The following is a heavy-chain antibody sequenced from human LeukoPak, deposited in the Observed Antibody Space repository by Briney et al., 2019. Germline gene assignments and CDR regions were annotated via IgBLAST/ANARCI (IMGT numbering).Heavy chain of an antibody. V-gene: IGHV3-48*01. CDR2: ISSSSSTI. CDR1: GFTFSSYS. CDR3: ARVGHDYVWGSYQYYFDY. D-gene: IGHD3-16*02. J-gene: IGHJ4*02. Sequence: GGSLRLSCAASGFTFSSYSMNWVRQAPGKGLEWVSYISSSSSTIYYADSVKGRFTISRDNAKNSLYLQMNSLRAEDTAVYYCARVGHDYVWGSYQYYFDYRGLGTLVTVSS.